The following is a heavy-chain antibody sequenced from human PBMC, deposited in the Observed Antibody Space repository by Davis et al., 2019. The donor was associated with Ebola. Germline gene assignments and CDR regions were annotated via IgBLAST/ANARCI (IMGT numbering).Heavy chain of an antibody. CDR3: ARHLWGGDYGR. CDR1: GGSISNYY. Sequence: MPGGSLRLSCTVSGGSISNYYWSWIRQPPGKGLEWIGYIYYSGSTYYNPSLKSRVTISVDTSKNQFSLKLSSVTAADTAVYYCARHLWGGDYGRWGQGTLVTISS. J-gene: IGHJ4*02. CDR2: IYYSGST. V-gene: IGHV4-59*04. D-gene: IGHD4-17*01.